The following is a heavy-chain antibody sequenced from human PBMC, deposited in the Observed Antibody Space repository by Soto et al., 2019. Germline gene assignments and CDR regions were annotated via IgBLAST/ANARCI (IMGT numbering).Heavy chain of an antibody. Sequence: ASVKVSCKASGYTFTSYAMHWVRQAPGQRLEWMGWINAGNGNTKYSQKFQGRVTITRDTSASTAYMELSSLRSEDTAVYYCARWRRGYYGFYFDHWGLGTLVTVS. J-gene: IGHJ4*02. CDR2: INAGNGNT. V-gene: IGHV1-3*01. D-gene: IGHD6-25*01. CDR1: GYTFTSYA. CDR3: ARWRRGYYGFYFDH.